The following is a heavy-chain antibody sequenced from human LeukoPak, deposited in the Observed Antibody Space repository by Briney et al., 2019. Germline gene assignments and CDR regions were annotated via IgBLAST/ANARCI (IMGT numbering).Heavy chain of an antibody. J-gene: IGHJ5*02. D-gene: IGHD4-23*01. CDR1: GFTFSTYS. CDR2: ISSSGTYI. Sequence: PGGSLRLSCAASGFTFSTYSMNWVRQAPGRGLEWVSSISSSGTYIYYADSMRGRFTISRDNSKNSLYLQMNSLRAEDTAVYYCASSRYGGNSGVRWFDPWGQGTLVTVSS. CDR3: ASSRYGGNSGVRWFDP. V-gene: IGHV3-21*04.